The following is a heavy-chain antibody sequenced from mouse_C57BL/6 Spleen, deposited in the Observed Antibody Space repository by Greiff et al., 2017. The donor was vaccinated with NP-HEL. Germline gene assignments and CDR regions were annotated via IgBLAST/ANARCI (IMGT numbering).Heavy chain of an antibody. J-gene: IGHJ2*01. V-gene: IGHV5-6*01. CDR3: ARTGGYFDY. CDR1: GFTFSSYG. CDR2: ISSGGSYT. Sequence: EVKLMESGGDLVKPGGSLKLSCAASGFTFSSYGMSWVRQTPDKRLEWVATISSGGSYTYYPDSVKGRFTISRDNAKNTRYLQMSSLKSEDTAMYYCARTGGYFDYWGQGTTLTVSS.